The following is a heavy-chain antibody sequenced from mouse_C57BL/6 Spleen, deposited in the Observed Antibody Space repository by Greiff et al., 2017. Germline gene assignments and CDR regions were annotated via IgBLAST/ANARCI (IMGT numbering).Heavy chain of an antibody. V-gene: IGHV1-55*01. Sequence: QVQLQQPGAELVKPGASVKMSCKASGYTFTSYWITWVKQRPGQGLEWIGDIYPGSGSTNYNEKFKSKATLTVDTSSSTAYMQLISLTSEDSAVYYCARSGLDYGSPGYFDDWGQGTTLTVSS. D-gene: IGHD1-1*01. J-gene: IGHJ2*01. CDR1: GYTFTSYW. CDR2: IYPGSGST. CDR3: ARSGLDYGSPGYFDD.